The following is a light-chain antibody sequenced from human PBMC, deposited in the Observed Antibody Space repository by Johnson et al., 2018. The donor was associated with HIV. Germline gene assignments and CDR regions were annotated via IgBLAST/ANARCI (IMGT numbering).Light chain of an antibody. CDR3: GTWNSSLSAHNYV. CDR1: NSNIGNNY. Sequence: QSVLTQPPSVSAAPGQKVTISCSGSNSNIGNNYVSWYQHLPGTTPKLLIYENNKRPSGIPDRFSGSKSCTSATLGITGLQTGDEAAYYCGTWNSSLSAHNYVFGTGTEVTVL. V-gene: IGLV1-51*02. CDR2: ENN. J-gene: IGLJ1*01.